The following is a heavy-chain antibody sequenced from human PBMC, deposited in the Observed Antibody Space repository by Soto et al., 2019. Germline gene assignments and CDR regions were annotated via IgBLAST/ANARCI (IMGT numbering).Heavy chain of an antibody. Sequence: GASVKVSCKASGYTFTGYYMHWVRQAPGQGLEWMGWINPNSGGTNYAQKFQGWVTMTRDTSISTAYMELSRLRSSDTAVYYCARRNTFGGVISGPGYYGMDVWGQGTTVTVSS. V-gene: IGHV1-2*04. CDR1: GYTFTGYY. CDR2: INPNSGGT. D-gene: IGHD3-16*02. J-gene: IGHJ6*02. CDR3: ARRNTFGGVISGPGYYGMDV.